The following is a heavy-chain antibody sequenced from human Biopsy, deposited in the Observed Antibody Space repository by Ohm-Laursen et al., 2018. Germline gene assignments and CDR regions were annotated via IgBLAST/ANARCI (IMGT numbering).Heavy chain of an antibody. Sequence: SVKVSCKASGFTFTQFFIHWIRQAPGQGLVWMGVVKASDGTKRYAHEFQGRVTMTRDTSKSTVYMELSSLRSADTAVYFCARNTGWYGDLYYFDYWGQGTLVTVSS. D-gene: IGHD6-19*01. J-gene: IGHJ4*02. V-gene: IGHV1-46*01. CDR3: ARNTGWYGDLYYFDY. CDR1: GFTFTQFF. CDR2: VKASDGTK.